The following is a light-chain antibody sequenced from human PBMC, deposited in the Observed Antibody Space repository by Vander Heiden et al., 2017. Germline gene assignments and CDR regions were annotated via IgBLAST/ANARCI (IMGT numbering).Light chain of an antibody. CDR3: AAWDDSLRGPL. CDR2: RDN. CDR1: NSNIGSNY. Sequence: QSVLTQPPATSATPRQRVNIACSVSNSNIGSNYVHCSQQFPGTAPKLLMYRDNQRPSGVPDRFSGSRSGTSASLAISGLRSEDEADYFCAAWDDSLRGPLFGGGTKLTVL. V-gene: IGLV1-47*01. J-gene: IGLJ3*02.